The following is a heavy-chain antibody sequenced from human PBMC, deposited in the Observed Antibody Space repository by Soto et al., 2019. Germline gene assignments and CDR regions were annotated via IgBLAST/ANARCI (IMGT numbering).Heavy chain of an antibody. CDR1: GFTFSSYS. CDR2: ISSSSSTI. CDR3: ARRYRVRGWDYYCMDV. J-gene: IGHJ6*02. D-gene: IGHD1-26*01. Sequence: PGGSLRLSCAASGFTFSSYSMNWVRQAPGKGLEWVSYISSSSSTIYYADSVKGRFTISRDNAKNSLYLQMNSLRDEDTAVYYCARRYRVRGWDYYCMDVWGQGTTVTVSS. V-gene: IGHV3-48*02.